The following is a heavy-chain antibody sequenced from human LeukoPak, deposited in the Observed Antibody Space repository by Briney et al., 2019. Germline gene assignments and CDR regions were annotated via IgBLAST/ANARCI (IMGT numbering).Heavy chain of an antibody. CDR2: IKQDGSEK. J-gene: IGHJ4*02. D-gene: IGHD6-19*01. CDR3: ARDIGEQWLVWDY. V-gene: IGHV3-7*01. CDR1: GFTFSSYW. Sequence: PGGSLRLSCAASGFTFSSYWMSWVRQAPGKGLEWVANIKQDGSEKYYVDSVKGRFTISRDNAKNSLYLQMNSLRAEDTAVYYCARDIGEQWLVWDYWGQGTLVTVSS.